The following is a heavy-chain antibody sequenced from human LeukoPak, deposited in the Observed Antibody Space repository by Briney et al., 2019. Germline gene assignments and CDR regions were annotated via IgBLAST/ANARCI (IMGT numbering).Heavy chain of an antibody. J-gene: IGHJ4*02. CDR3: ARLGVATTYYFDY. CDR1: GSSFTSYW. Sequence: GEPLKISGKASGSSFTSYWICCGRQLPGKGQEWMGIIYPGDSDTRYSPSFQGQVTISADKSISTAYLQWSSLKASDTAMYYCARLGVATTYYFDYWGQGTLVTVSS. CDR2: IYPGDSDT. V-gene: IGHV5-51*01. D-gene: IGHD5-12*01.